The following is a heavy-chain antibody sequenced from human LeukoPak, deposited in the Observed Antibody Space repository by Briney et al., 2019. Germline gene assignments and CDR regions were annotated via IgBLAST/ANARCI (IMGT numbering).Heavy chain of an antibody. V-gene: IGHV4-39*01. CDR3: ARRYSSSWYVWFDP. D-gene: IGHD6-13*01. CDR1: GGSISSSSYY. Sequence: SETLSLTCTVSGGSISSSSYYWGWIRQPPGKGLEWIGSIYYSGSTYYNPSLKSRVTISVDTSKNQFSLKLSSVTAADTAVCYCARRYSSSWYVWFDPWGQGTLVTVSS. J-gene: IGHJ5*02. CDR2: IYYSGST.